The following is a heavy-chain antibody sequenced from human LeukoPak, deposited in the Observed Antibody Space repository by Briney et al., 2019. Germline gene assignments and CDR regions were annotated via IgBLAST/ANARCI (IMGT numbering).Heavy chain of an antibody. D-gene: IGHD2-8*02. CDR2: ISGSGIST. CDR1: GFTFSSYA. V-gene: IGHV3-23*01. CDR3: AERLAVSGLRGAFDI. J-gene: IGHJ3*02. Sequence: PRGSLRLSCAASGFTFSSYAMSWVRQAPGRGLEWVSAISGSGISTYYADSVKGRFTISRDNSKNKLYLQMNSLGGEDTAVYYCAERLAVSGLRGAFDIWGQGTMVTVSS.